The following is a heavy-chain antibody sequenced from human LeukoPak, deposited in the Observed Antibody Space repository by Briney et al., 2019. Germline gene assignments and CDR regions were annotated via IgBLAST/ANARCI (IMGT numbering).Heavy chain of an antibody. V-gene: IGHV4-39*01. CDR2: IYYSGST. CDR1: GGSISSSSYY. D-gene: IGHD4-11*01. CDR3: ARRGTVTTERFDY. J-gene: IGHJ4*02. Sequence: SETLSLTCTVSGGSISSSSYYWGWIRQPPGKGLEWIGSIYYSGSTYYNPSLRSRVTISVDTSKNQFSLKLSSVTAADTAVYYCARRGTVTTERFDYWGQGTLVTVSS.